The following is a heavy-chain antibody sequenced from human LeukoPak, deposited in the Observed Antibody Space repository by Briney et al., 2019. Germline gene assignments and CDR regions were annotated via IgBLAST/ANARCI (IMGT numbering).Heavy chain of an antibody. D-gene: IGHD2-15*01. V-gene: IGHV3-23*01. Sequence: GGSLRLSCAASGFTFSSSAMSWVRQAPGKGLEWVSAISNNGGYTYYADSVQGRFTISRDNPKSTLCLQMNSLRAEDTAVYYCAKQLGYCSDGSCYFPYWGQGTLVTVSS. CDR2: ISNNGGYT. CDR1: GFTFSSSA. J-gene: IGHJ4*02. CDR3: AKQLGYCSDGSCYFPY.